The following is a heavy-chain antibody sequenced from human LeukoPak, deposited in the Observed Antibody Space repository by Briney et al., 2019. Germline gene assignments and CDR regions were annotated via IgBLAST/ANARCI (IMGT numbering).Heavy chain of an antibody. CDR1: GFTFSSHG. Sequence: PGGSLRLSCVASGFTFSSHGMNWVRQAPGKGLEWVSGITSGTRTYYADSVKGRFAISRDSSKDTLYLQMNSLRAEDTAVYYCAELGITMIGGVWGKGTTVTISS. CDR2: ITSGTRT. J-gene: IGHJ6*04. V-gene: IGHV3-23*01. CDR3: AELGITMIGGV. D-gene: IGHD3-10*02.